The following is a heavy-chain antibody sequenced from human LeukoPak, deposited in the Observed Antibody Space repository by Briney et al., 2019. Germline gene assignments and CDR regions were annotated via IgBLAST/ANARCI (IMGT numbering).Heavy chain of an antibody. CDR3: VRDPSGSGFAFDS. V-gene: IGHV3-23*01. D-gene: IGHD1-1*01. Sequence: GGSLRLSCAASGFTFSSSAMSWVRQAPGKGLEWVSAISNNGGYTYYADSVQGRFTISRDNSKSTLCLQMNSLRAEDTAVYYCVRDPSGSGFAFDSWGQGALVTVSS. J-gene: IGHJ4*02. CDR2: ISNNGGYT. CDR1: GFTFSSSA.